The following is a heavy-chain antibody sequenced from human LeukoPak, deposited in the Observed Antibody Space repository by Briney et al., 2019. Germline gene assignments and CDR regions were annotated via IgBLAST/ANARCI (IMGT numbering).Heavy chain of an antibody. CDR3: ARPPIGGMDV. V-gene: IGHV3-30*04. CDR1: GFTFSSYA. J-gene: IGHJ6*02. Sequence: GGSLRLSCAASGFTFSSYAMHWVRQAPGKGLEWVAVISYDGSNKYYADSAKGRFTISRDNSKNTLYLQMNSLRAEDTAVYYCARPPIGGMDVWGQGTTVTVSS. CDR2: ISYDGSNK.